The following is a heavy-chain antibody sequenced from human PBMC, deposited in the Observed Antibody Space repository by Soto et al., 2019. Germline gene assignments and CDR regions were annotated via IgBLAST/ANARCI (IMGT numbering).Heavy chain of an antibody. CDR2: IYYSGST. Sequence: PSETLSLTCTVSGGSISSSSYYWGWIRQPPGKGLEWIGRIYYSGSTYYNPSLKSRVTISVDTAKNQFSLKLSSVTAADTAVYYCARHDDGYEDYWGQGTLVTVSS. CDR3: ARHDDGYEDY. D-gene: IGHD5-12*01. J-gene: IGHJ4*02. V-gene: IGHV4-39*01. CDR1: GGSISSSSYY.